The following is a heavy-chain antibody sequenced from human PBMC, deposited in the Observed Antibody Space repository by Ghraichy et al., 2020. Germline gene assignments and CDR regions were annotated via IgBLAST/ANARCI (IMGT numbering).Heavy chain of an antibody. J-gene: IGHJ3*02. Sequence: GESLNISCAASGFVFSTYSLNWVRQAPGKGLEWVSSISSSSLYIYYAESVQGRFTISRDNARNSLYLQMDSLRVEDTALYYCASSTTSYRSSVLNAFDIWGQGTMVTVSS. CDR1: GFVFSTYS. CDR2: ISSSSLYI. D-gene: IGHD2-2*01. V-gene: IGHV3-21*01. CDR3: ASSTTSYRSSVLNAFDI.